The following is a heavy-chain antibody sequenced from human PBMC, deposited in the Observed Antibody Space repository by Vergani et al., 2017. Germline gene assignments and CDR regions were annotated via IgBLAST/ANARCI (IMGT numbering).Heavy chain of an antibody. J-gene: IGHJ1*01. CDR2: IYCSGST. CDR3: ARYRTLYSSSLGYFQH. Sequence: QVQLQESGPGLVKPSETLSLTCTVSGGSVSSGSYYWSWIRQPAGKGLEWIGYIYCSGSTNYNPSLKSRVTISVDTSKNQFSLKLSSVTAADTAVYYCARYRTLYSSSLGYFQHWGQGTLVTVSS. CDR1: GGSVSSGSYY. D-gene: IGHD6-13*01. V-gene: IGHV4-61*10.